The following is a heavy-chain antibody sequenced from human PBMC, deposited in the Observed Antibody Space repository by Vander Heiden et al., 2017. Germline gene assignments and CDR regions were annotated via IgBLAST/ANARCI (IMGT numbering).Heavy chain of an antibody. Sequence: EVQLVESGGGLVQPGGSLRLSCEGSGFSFSGYSMNWVRQAPGKGLEWISYISSSGSRVNYADSVKGRFTISRDNAKNSLYLQMNSLRDDDTAVYYCASRYCSGGSCYRLDAFDIWGQVTMVTVSP. D-gene: IGHD2-15*01. CDR1: GFSFSGYS. CDR3: ASRYCSGGSCYRLDAFDI. CDR2: ISSSGSRV. V-gene: IGHV3-48*02. J-gene: IGHJ3*02.